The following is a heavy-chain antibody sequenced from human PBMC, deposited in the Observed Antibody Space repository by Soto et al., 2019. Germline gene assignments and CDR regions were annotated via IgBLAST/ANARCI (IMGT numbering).Heavy chain of an antibody. CDR1: SGSIFSSNW. D-gene: IGHD6-13*01. CDR2: TRNSGGA. CDR3: ASHLVMSGTRGFDN. Sequence: QVQLQESGPGLVKPSGTLSLTCAVSSGSIFSSNWWSWVRQPPGKGLEWIGETRNSGGANYNPSLHSPVTITVDMSKNHFFLELRSVTAADTAVYYCASHLVMSGTRGFDNWGLGALVTVSS. V-gene: IGHV4-4*02. J-gene: IGHJ4*02.